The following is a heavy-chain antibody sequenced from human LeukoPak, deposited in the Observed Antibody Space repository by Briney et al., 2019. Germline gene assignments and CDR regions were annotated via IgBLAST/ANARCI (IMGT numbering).Heavy chain of an antibody. V-gene: IGHV3-74*01. CDR1: GFTFNSYW. D-gene: IGHD5-18*01. Sequence: GGSLRLSCAASGFTFNSYWMHWVRQGPGKWLVWVSRINSDGSSTTYADSVKGRFTISRDNAKNTLYLQMNSLRAEDTAVYYCARGSYGYDYWGQGTLVTVSS. J-gene: IGHJ4*02. CDR2: INSDGSST. CDR3: ARGSYGYDY.